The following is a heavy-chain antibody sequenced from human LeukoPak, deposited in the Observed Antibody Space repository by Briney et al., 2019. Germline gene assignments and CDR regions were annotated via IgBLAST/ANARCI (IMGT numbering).Heavy chain of an antibody. CDR1: GYTFTSYD. CDR2: MNANSGNA. V-gene: IGHV1-8*01. CDR3: GRSGGDHPLDY. Sequence: ASVKVSCKTSGYTFTSYDINWVRQAPGQGLEWMGWMNANSGNAGFAQKFQGRVTMTRDTSINTAYMELSSLRSEDTAVYYCGRSGGDHPLDYWGQGTLVTVSS. J-gene: IGHJ4*02. D-gene: IGHD2-21*02.